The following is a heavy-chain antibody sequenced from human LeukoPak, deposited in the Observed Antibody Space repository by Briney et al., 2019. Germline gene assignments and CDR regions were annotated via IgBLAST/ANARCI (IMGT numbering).Heavy chain of an antibody. J-gene: IGHJ3*01. CDR1: GFIFSSYS. D-gene: IGHD5-18*01. Sequence: GGSLRLSCAASGFIFSSYSMNWVRQAPGKGLEWVSSISSSSVFIYYADSVKGRFTISRDNAKKSLFLDMNSLRAEDTAVYYCASENKRGYSYGSPTDAFDVWGQGTMVTVSS. CDR2: ISSSSVFI. CDR3: ASENKRGYSYGSPTDAFDV. V-gene: IGHV3-21*01.